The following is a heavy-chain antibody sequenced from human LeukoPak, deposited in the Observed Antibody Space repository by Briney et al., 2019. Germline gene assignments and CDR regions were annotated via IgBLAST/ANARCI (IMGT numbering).Heavy chain of an antibody. D-gene: IGHD6-19*01. CDR2: ISGSGGST. CDR3: ARGGYSSGWPTPTTNWFDP. Sequence: GGSLRLSCAASGFTFSSYAMSWVRQAPGKGLEWVSAISGSGGSTYYADSVKGRFTISRDNSKNTLYLQMNSLRVEDTAVYYCARGGYSSGWPTPTTNWFDPWGQGTLVTVSS. V-gene: IGHV3-23*01. CDR1: GFTFSSYA. J-gene: IGHJ5*02.